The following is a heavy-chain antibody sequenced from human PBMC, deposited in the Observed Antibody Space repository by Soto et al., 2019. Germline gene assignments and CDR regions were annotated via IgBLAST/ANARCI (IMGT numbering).Heavy chain of an antibody. V-gene: IGHV1-69*13. CDR3: ARTQDSSSWYSKYYFDY. CDR2: IIPIFGTA. J-gene: IGHJ4*02. CDR1: GGTFSSYA. D-gene: IGHD6-13*01. Sequence: SVKVSCKASGGTFSSYAISWVRQAPGQGLEWMGGIIPIFGTANYAQKFQGRVTITADESTSTAYMELSSLRSEDTAVYYCARTQDSSSWYSKYYFDYWGQGTLVTVSS.